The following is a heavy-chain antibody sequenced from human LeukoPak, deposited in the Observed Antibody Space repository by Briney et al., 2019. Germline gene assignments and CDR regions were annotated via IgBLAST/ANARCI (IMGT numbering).Heavy chain of an antibody. CDR1: GFNLSSYW. CDR3: ARNLAAPGLFFVY. D-gene: IGHD6-13*01. J-gene: IGHJ4*02. CDR2: IKYDGSEI. Sequence: GGSLRLSCAASGFNLSSYWMSWVRQAPGKGLEWVANIKYDGSEIDYVDSVKGRFTISRDNAKNSLYLQMNSLRAEDTAVYYCARNLAAPGLFFVYCGQGTLFTVSS. V-gene: IGHV3-7*01.